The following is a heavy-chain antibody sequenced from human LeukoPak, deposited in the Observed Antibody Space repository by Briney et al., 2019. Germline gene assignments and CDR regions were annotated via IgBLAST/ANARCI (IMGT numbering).Heavy chain of an antibody. V-gene: IGHV3-74*01. D-gene: IGHD5-18*01. CDR2: INSDGSST. CDR3: ARFSVDTAMRGA. CDR1: GFTFSSYE. Sequence: GGSLRLSCAASGFTFSSYEMNWVRQAPGKGLVWVSRINSDGSSTSYADSVKGRFTISRDNAKNTLYLQMNSLRAEDTAVYYCARFSVDTAMRGAWGQGTLVTVSS. J-gene: IGHJ5*02.